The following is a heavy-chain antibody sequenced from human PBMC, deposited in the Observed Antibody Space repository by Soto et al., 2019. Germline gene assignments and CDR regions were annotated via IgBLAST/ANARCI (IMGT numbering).Heavy chain of an antibody. CDR3: ARSSLYCSGGSCYSRGAWYYYYYMDV. Sequence: SETLSLTCAVYGGSFSGYHWSWIRQPPGKGLEWIGEINHSGSTNYNPSLKSRVTISVDTSKNQFSLKLSSVTAADTAVYYCARSSLYCSGGSCYSRGAWYYYYYMDVWGKGTTVTVSS. J-gene: IGHJ6*03. V-gene: IGHV4-34*01. CDR1: GGSFSGYH. D-gene: IGHD2-15*01. CDR2: INHSGST.